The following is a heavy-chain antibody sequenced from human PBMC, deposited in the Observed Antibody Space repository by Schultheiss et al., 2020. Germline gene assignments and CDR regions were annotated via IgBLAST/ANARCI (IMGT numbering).Heavy chain of an antibody. J-gene: IGHJ6*02. CDR3: AKVISIAARPWYYYYGMDV. CDR1: GFTFSSYA. D-gene: IGHD6-6*01. V-gene: IGHV3-23*01. CDR2: ISGSGGST. Sequence: GGSLKLSCAASGFTFSSYAMSWVRQAPGKGLEWVSAISGSGGSTYYADSVKGRFTISRDNSKNTLYLQMNSLRAEDTAVYYCAKVISIAARPWYYYYGMDVWGQGTTVTVSS.